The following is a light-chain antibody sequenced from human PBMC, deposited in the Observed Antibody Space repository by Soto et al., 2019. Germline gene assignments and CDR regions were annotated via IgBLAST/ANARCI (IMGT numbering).Light chain of an antibody. V-gene: IGLV2-8*01. J-gene: IGLJ1*01. Sequence: QSVLTQPPSAPGSPGQSVTISCSGTSSDVGGYNYVSWYQQHPGKAPKLMIYEVSKRPSGVPDRFSGSKSGNTASLTVSGLQAEDEADYYCSSYAGSNNFPYVFGTGTKGTVL. CDR3: SSYAGSNNFPYV. CDR1: SSDVGGYNY. CDR2: EVS.